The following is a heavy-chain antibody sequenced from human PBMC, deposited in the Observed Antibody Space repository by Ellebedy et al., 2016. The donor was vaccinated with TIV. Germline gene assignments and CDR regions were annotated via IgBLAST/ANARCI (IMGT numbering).Heavy chain of an antibody. CDR1: GGSISSYY. CDR2: IYYSGST. Sequence: SETLSLXXTVSGGSISSYYWSWIRQPPGKGLEWIGYIYYSGSTNYNPSLKSRVTISVDTSKNQFSLKLSSVTAADTAVYYCARDFCSGGSCPNWFDPWGQGTLVTVSS. D-gene: IGHD2-15*01. V-gene: IGHV4-59*01. CDR3: ARDFCSGGSCPNWFDP. J-gene: IGHJ5*02.